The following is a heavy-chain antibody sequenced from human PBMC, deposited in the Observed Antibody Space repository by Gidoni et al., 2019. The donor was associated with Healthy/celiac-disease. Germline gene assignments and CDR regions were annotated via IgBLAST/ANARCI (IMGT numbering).Heavy chain of an antibody. V-gene: IGHV3-30*04. CDR2: ISYDGSNK. CDR3: ARDGIAAAGNYYYYYYMDV. CDR1: GFPFRSYA. J-gene: IGHJ6*03. Sequence: QVQLVESGGGVVQPGRSLRLSCAASGFPFRSYAMHWVRQAPGKGLEWVAVISYDGSNKDYADSVKGRFTISRDNSKNTLYLQMNSLRAEDTAVYYCARDGIAAAGNYYYYYYMDVWGKGTTVTVSS. D-gene: IGHD6-13*01.